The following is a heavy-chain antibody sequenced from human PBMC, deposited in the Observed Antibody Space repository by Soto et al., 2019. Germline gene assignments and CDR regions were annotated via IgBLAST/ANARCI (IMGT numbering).Heavy chain of an antibody. J-gene: IGHJ4*02. CDR2: ISYDGSNK. D-gene: IGHD3-22*01. CDR1: GFTFSSYA. V-gene: IGHV3-30-3*01. Sequence: GESLKISCAASGFTFSSYAMHWVRQAPGKGLEWVAVISYDGSNKYYADSVKGRLTISRDNAKNTLYLQMNSLRAEDTAVYYCAREAYYDSSGYFDYWGQGTLVTVSS. CDR3: AREAYYDSSGYFDY.